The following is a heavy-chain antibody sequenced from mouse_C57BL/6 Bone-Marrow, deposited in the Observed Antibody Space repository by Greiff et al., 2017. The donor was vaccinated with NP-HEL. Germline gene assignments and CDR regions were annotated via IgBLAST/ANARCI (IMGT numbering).Heavy chain of an antibody. CDR1: GFNIKDDY. V-gene: IGHV14-4*01. CDR2: IDPENGDT. CDR3: TTRELGRGGD. Sequence: VQLRQSGAELVRPGASVKLSCTASGFNIKDDYMHWVKQRPEQGLEWIGWIDPENGDTEYASKFQGKATITADTSSNTAYLQLSSLTSEDTAVYYCTTRELGRGGDWGQGTTLTVSS. D-gene: IGHD4-1*01. J-gene: IGHJ2*01.